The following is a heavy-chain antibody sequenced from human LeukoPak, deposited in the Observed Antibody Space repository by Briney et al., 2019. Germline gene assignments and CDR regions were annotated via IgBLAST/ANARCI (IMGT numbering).Heavy chain of an antibody. CDR2: ISYSGRT. CDR3: ERLKSYCGGDCYPDQFHK. D-gene: IGHD2-21*02. J-gene: IGHJ4*02. Sequence: SETLSLTCTVSGVSITSSDFYWGWIRQPPGKGLEWIATISYSGRTYYNPSLKTRLTISVDTSKNQFSLKLLSVAAAATAVHYCERLKSYCGGDCYPDQFHKWGQGTLVTVSS. V-gene: IGHV4-39*01. CDR1: GVSITSSDFY.